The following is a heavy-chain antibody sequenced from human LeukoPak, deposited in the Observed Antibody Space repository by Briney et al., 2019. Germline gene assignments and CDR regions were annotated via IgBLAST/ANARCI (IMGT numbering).Heavy chain of an antibody. CDR3: TRNASPDY. D-gene: IGHD1-14*01. V-gene: IGHV4-30-4*08. CDR2: IYFSGST. J-gene: IGHJ4*02. Sequence: PSETLSLTCTVSGVSVGSGDYFWSWIRQPPGKGLEWIGYIYFSGSTDSNPSLESRVTVSIDTSKNQFSLKLRSVTAADTAVYYCTRNASPDYWVQGHLVTVSS. CDR1: GVSVGSGDYF.